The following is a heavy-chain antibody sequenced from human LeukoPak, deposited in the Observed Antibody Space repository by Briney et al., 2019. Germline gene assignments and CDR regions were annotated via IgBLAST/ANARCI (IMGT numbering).Heavy chain of an antibody. V-gene: IGHV3-74*01. CDR2: INTDGSST. CDR1: GFTFSSYW. CDR3: ARVTDFWSGYSTSYYFDY. D-gene: IGHD3-3*01. Sequence: GGSLRLSCAASGFTFSSYWMHWVRQAPGKGLVWVSRINTDGSSTSYADSVKGRFTISRDNAKNTLYLQMNSLRAEDTAVYYCARVTDFWSGYSTSYYFDYWGQGTLVTVSS. J-gene: IGHJ4*02.